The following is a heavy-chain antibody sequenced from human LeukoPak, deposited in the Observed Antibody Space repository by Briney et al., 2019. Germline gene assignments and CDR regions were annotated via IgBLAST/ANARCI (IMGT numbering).Heavy chain of an antibody. V-gene: IGHV3-53*01. D-gene: IGHD3-10*01. J-gene: IGHJ6*02. CDR3: ARVGSYYDMDV. CDR1: GFTVSSNY. CDR2: LYSGGNT. Sequence: GGSLRLSCAVSGFTVSSNYMSWVRQAPGKGLEWVSVLYSGGNTYYADSVKGRFTVSRDNSKNTLYLQMNNLRAEDTAVYYCARVGSYYDMDVWGQGTTVTVSS.